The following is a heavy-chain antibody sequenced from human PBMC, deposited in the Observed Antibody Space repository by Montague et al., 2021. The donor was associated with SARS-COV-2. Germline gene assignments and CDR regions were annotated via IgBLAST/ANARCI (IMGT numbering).Heavy chain of an antibody. CDR3: ARSWSLGAHRFDY. CDR1: GGSISSSNW. J-gene: IGHJ4*02. D-gene: IGHD3-16*01. V-gene: IGHV4-4*02. Sequence: SETLSLTCAVSGGSISSSNWWSWVRQPPGKGLEWIGEIYHSGNTNYNPSLQSRFTISVDKSKNQSSLRLSAVTAADTAVYYCARSWSLGAHRFDYWGQGTLVTVSS. CDR2: IYHSGNT.